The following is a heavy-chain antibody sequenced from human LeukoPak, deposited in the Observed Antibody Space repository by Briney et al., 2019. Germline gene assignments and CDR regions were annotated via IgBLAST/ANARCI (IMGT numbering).Heavy chain of an antibody. J-gene: IGHJ4*02. CDR1: GFTFSSYW. V-gene: IGHV3-7*01. CDR2: IKQDGSEK. D-gene: IGHD3-22*01. CDR3: ARDPRGPTGYDSSARDTFEC. Sequence: GGSLRLSCAASGFTFSSYWMSWVRQAPGKGLEWVANIKQDGSEKYYVDSVKGRFTISRDNSKSTLYLQVNSLRGEDTAVYYCARDPRGPTGYDSSARDTFECWGQGTLVTVSS.